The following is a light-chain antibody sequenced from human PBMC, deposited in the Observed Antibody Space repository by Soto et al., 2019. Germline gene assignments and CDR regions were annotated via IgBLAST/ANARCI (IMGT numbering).Light chain of an antibody. CDR1: QGIAGW. V-gene: IGKV1-12*01. J-gene: IGKJ1*01. CDR2: AAS. CDR3: QQANSFPRT. Sequence: DIQMTQSPSSVSASVGDRVTITCRASQGIAGWLAWYQQKPGKAPRLLIYAASISQSGVPSRFSGSGCGAEFSLTISSLQAEDFATYYCQQANSFPRTFGQGTKVEIK.